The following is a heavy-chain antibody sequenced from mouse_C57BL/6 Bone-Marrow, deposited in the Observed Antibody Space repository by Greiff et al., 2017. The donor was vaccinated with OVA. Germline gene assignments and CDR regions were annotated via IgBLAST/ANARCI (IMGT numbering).Heavy chain of an antibody. CDR3: ARGYGNAMDY. V-gene: IGHV1-22*01. J-gene: IGHJ4*01. CDR1: GYTFTDYN. CDR2: INPNNGGT. D-gene: IGHD1-1*01. Sequence: VHVKQSGPELVKPGASVKMSCKASGYTFTDYNMHWVKQSHGKSLEWIGYINPNNGGTSYKQKFKGKATLTVNKSYSTAYMELRSLTSEESAVYYCARGYGNAMDYWGQGTSVTVSS.